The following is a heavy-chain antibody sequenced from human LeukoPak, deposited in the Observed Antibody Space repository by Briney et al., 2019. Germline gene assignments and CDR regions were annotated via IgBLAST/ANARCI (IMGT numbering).Heavy chain of an antibody. V-gene: IGHV3-23*01. D-gene: IGHD3-22*01. J-gene: IGHJ3*02. CDR2: ISGSGGST. CDR3: AKGSRGFGPMYYYDSRDGAFDI. CDR1: GLTFSSDA. Sequence: GGSLRLSCAASGLTFSSDAMSWVRQAPGKGLEWVSAISGSGGSTYYADSVKGRFSISIDNSNNTLYLQMNSLRAEDTAVYYCAKGSRGFGPMYYYDSRDGAFDIWGQGTMVTVSS.